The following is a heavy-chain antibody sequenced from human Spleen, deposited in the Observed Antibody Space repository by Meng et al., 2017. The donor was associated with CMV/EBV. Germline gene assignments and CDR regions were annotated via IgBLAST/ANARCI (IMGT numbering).Heavy chain of an antibody. CDR3: ARGTGEPGMYY. V-gene: IGHV3-7*01. D-gene: IGHD1-1*01. Sequence: GGSLRLSCTASGFTFSNYWMNWVRQAPGKGLEWVATIKQDGSEKYFMDSVKGRFTISRDNAKNSMFLQMNSLRGEDTAIYYCARGTGEPGMYYWGQGALVTVSS. CDR1: GFTFSNYW. CDR2: IKQDGSEK. J-gene: IGHJ4*02.